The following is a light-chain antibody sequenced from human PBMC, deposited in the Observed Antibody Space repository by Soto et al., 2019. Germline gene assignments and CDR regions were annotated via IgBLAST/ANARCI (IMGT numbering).Light chain of an antibody. Sequence: DIQMTQSPSSLSASVGDRVTITCRASQGISNYLAWYQQKPGKVPMLLISAASTLQSAVPSRFSGSGSGTDFTLAISSLQAEDVATYYCQEYNSAPFTFGPGTKVDIK. V-gene: IGKV1-27*01. CDR1: QGISNY. CDR2: AAS. J-gene: IGKJ3*01. CDR3: QEYNSAPFT.